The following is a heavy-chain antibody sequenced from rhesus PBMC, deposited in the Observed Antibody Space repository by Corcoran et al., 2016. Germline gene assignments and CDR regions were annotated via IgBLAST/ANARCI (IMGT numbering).Heavy chain of an antibody. J-gene: IGHJ6*01. V-gene: IGHV4-169*02. CDR3: ASEGPPAYYGLDS. Sequence: QLQLQESGPGLVKPSETLSVTCAVSGGSISSSYWSWIRQAPGKGLEWIGYIYGSGSSTNSNPSLKSRVTLSVDTSKNQLSLKLSSVTAADTAVYYCASEGPPAYYGLDSWGQGVVVTVSS. CDR1: GGSISSSY. CDR2: IYGSGSST.